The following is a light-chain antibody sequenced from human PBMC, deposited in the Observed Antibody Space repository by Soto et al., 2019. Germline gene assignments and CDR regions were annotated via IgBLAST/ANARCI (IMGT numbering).Light chain of an antibody. CDR3: QEYGTSPT. Sequence: EVVLTQSPGTLSLFPGERATLSCRARQSLITRYLAWYQQKPGQAPRLLIYVASTRDTGIPDSFSGSGSGTDFTLSRSRLYPDDFAVYSCQEYGTSPTFGQATRLETK. J-gene: IGKJ5*01. CDR2: VAS. CDR1: QSLITRY. V-gene: IGKV3-20*01.